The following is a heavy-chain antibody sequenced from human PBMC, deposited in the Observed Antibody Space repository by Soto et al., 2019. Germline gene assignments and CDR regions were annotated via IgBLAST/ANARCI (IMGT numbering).Heavy chain of an antibody. CDR1: GGTFSSYA. J-gene: IGHJ4*02. D-gene: IGHD2-15*01. Sequence: QVQLVQSGAEVRQPASSVKVSCKTSGGTFSSYAISWVRQAPGQGLEWMGGIVPIVDTSTYAQQFQGRVTVTADESTSTVYMELSSLRSDDTAVYYCVRVVAIPGSHDNWGQGTLVTVSS. CDR2: IVPIVDTS. V-gene: IGHV1-69*12. CDR3: VRVVAIPGSHDN.